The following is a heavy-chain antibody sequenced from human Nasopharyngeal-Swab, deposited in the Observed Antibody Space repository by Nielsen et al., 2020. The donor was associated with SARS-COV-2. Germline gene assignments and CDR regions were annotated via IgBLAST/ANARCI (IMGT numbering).Heavy chain of an antibody. CDR3: AREVPYSGHDDAFDI. Sequence: GSLRLSCAASGLGFSNYEMNWVRQAPGKGLERISYISTTTATIYYADSVKGRFTISRDNAKNSLYLQMNSLRAEDTAVYYCAREVPYSGHDDAFDIWGQGTMVTVSA. J-gene: IGHJ3*02. V-gene: IGHV3-48*03. CDR1: GLGFSNYE. D-gene: IGHD5-12*01. CDR2: ISTTTATI.